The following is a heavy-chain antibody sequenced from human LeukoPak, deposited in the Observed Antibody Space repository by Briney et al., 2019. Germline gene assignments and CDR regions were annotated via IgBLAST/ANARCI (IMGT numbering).Heavy chain of an antibody. D-gene: IGHD4-17*01. J-gene: IGHJ4*02. V-gene: IGHV3-48*02. CDR2: ISTSSSTI. Sequence: GGSLRLSCEASGFTLSPYSMNWVRQAPGKGLEWASYISTSSSTIYYAGSVKGRFTIFRDNAKNTVYLQMNSLRDEDTAVYYCARRHGDYVGSFEYWGQGTLVIVSS. CDR1: GFTLSPYS. CDR3: ARRHGDYVGSFEY.